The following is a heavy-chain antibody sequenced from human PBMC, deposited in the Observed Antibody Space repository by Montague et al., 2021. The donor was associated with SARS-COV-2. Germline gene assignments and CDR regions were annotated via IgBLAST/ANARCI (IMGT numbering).Heavy chain of an antibody. CDR1: GQCAARHY. CDR2: VYYNGDT. D-gene: IGHD6-19*01. CDR3: ARGWAFDP. J-gene: IGHJ3*01. Sequence: SETLSLTCTVSGQCAARHYWHWTREPPGERPEWMGYVYYNGDTKNNPSLQSRVTISIDTSENQFSLRLNSVTAADTAVYFCARGWAFDPWGQGRLVTVSS. V-gene: IGHV4-59*08.